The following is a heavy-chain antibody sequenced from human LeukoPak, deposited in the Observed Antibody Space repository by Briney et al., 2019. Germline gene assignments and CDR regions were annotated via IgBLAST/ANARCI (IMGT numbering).Heavy chain of an antibody. Sequence: TGGSLRLSCAASGFTFSHYWMTWVRQAPGKGLEWVAHIKEDRTADYYVDSVKGRFSISKDDGKNSLHLQMNSLRVEDTAVYYCVRGGWELDYWGQGTLVTVSS. D-gene: IGHD1-1*01. CDR3: VRGGWELDY. J-gene: IGHJ4*02. CDR1: GFTFSHYW. CDR2: IKEDRTAD. V-gene: IGHV3-7*01.